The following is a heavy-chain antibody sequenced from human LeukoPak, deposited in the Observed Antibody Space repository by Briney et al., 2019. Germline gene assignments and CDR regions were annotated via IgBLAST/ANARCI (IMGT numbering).Heavy chain of an antibody. Sequence: HSGGSLRLSCAASGFTFSSYGMHWVRQAPGKGLEWVAFIRYDGSNRYCADSVKGRFTISRDNSKNTLYLQMNSLRAEDTAVYYCAKVVAAAGVTDLGYWGQGTLVTVSS. J-gene: IGHJ4*02. D-gene: IGHD6-13*01. V-gene: IGHV3-30*02. CDR2: IRYDGSNR. CDR1: GFTFSSYG. CDR3: AKVVAAAGVTDLGY.